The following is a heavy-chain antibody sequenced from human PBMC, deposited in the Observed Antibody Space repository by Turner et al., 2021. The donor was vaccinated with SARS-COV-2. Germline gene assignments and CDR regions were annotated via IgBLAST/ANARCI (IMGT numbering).Heavy chain of an antibody. CDR2: IKEDGSEK. CDR3: ARSSVDSGYEDDYYYYYGMDV. CDR1: GFTFSNYW. Sequence: EVQLVESGGGLVQPGGPLRLSCAASGFTFSNYWMSWVRQAPGKGLEWVANIKEDGSEKYYVDSVKGRFTISRDNAKNSLYLQMNSLRAEDTAVYYCARSSVDSGYEDDYYYYYGMDVWGQGTTVTVSS. J-gene: IGHJ6*02. D-gene: IGHD5-12*01. V-gene: IGHV3-7*03.